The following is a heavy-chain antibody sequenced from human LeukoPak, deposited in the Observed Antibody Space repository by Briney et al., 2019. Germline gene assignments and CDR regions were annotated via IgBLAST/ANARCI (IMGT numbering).Heavy chain of an antibody. CDR1: GFTFSTYA. Sequence: PGGSLRLSCAASGFTFSTYAMNWVRQAPGKGLEWVSAISGSSSSTYYADSVKGRFTISRDNSKNTLCLQMNSLRAEDTAVYYCAKVRMITMIAYDAFDIWGQGTMVTVSS. CDR3: AKVRMITMIAYDAFDI. J-gene: IGHJ3*02. CDR2: ISGSSSST. V-gene: IGHV3-23*01. D-gene: IGHD3-22*01.